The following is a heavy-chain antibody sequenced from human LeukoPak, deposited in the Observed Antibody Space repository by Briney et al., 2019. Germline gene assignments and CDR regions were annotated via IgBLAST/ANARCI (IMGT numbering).Heavy chain of an antibody. J-gene: IGHJ4*02. Sequence: AGALRLSCAAPGFTLSSYAMSWLRQAPGRRLEWVSAISGSGGSTYYADSVKGLFNISRDNSKNTLYLQMNSLRADDTAVYYCAKGFIRVTTGVDYWGQGTLGTVSP. CDR2: ISGSGGST. V-gene: IGHV3-23*01. CDR3: AKGFIRVTTGVDY. D-gene: IGHD4-11*01. CDR1: GFTLSSYA.